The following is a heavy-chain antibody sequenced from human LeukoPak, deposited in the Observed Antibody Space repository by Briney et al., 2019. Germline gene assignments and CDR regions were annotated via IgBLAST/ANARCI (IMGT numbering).Heavy chain of an antibody. Sequence: GGSLRLSCAASGFTFTSYSMSWVRQAPGKGLEWVSGTSDRGDYTYYADSVKGRFTISRDSSKNTLFLQMSSLRAEDTALYFCARKAQYNGHYPLDYWGQGTLVTVSS. CDR3: ARKAQYNGHYPLDY. CDR1: GFTFTSYS. J-gene: IGHJ4*02. D-gene: IGHD1-7*01. V-gene: IGHV3-23*01. CDR2: TSDRGDYT.